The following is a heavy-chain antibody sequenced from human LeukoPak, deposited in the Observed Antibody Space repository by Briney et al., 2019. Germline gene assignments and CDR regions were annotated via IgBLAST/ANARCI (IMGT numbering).Heavy chain of an antibody. CDR1: GYTFTSYD. Sequence: ASVKVSCKASGYTFTSYDINWVRQATGQGLEWMGWMNPNSGNTGYAQKFQGRVTMTRNTSISTAYMELSSLRSEDTAVYYCARVRFFFSPNSRGYSGYDFGYWGQGTLVTVSS. D-gene: IGHD5-12*01. J-gene: IGHJ4*02. V-gene: IGHV1-8*01. CDR2: MNPNSGNT. CDR3: ARVRFFFSPNSRGYSGYDFGY.